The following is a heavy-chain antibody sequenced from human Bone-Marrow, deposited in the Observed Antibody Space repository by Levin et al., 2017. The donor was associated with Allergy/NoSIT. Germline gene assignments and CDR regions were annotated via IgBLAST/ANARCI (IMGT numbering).Heavy chain of an antibody. J-gene: IGHJ6*02. V-gene: IGHV3-21*01. CDR1: GFTFSSYS. D-gene: IGHD3-3*01. CDR2: ISSSSSYI. Sequence: GASVKVSCAASGFTFSSYSMNWVRQAPGKGLEWVSSISSSSSYIYYADSVKGRFTISRDNAKNSLYLQMNSLRAEDTAVYYCARERITIVGVVIIQYGMDVWGQGTTVTVSS. CDR3: ARERITIVGVVIIQYGMDV.